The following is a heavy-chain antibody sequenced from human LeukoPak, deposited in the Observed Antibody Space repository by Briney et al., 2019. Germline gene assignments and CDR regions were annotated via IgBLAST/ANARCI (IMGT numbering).Heavy chain of an antibody. CDR2: IVYDESNE. V-gene: IGHV3-30-3*01. CDR3: AREVGAFDI. CDR1: GFDFSGYA. Sequence: QPGRSLRLSCTTSGFDFSGYAMHWVRQAPGKGLQWVALIVYDESNEYYADSVKGRFTISRDNSKNMLYLQMNSLRAEDTAVYYCAREVGAFDIWGQGTMVTVSS. J-gene: IGHJ3*02.